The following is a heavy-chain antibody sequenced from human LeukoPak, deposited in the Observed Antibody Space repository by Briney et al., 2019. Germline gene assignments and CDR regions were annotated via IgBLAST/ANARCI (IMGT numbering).Heavy chain of an antibody. Sequence: SSETLSLTCTVSGGPISNYWWSWIRQPPGKGLEWIGYIYHSGNTNQNPSLKSRVTISVDTSKNQLALKLSSVTAADTAVYYCARHGPRVEMATTRYDWFDPWGQGTLVTVSS. CDR3: ARHGPRVEMATTRYDWFDP. V-gene: IGHV4-59*08. D-gene: IGHD5-24*01. CDR1: GGPISNYW. J-gene: IGHJ5*02. CDR2: IYHSGNT.